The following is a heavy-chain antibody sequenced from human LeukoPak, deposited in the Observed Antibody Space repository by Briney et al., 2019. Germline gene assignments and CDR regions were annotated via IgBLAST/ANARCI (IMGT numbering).Heavy chain of an antibody. Sequence: GGSLSLYCAASGFTFSSYSMIWVRQAPGKGLEWVSSISSSSSYIYYADSVKGRFTIYTDNAKNSLYLQMNSLRAEDTAVYYCARAKGRFLEWLLSNFDYWGQGTLVTVSS. V-gene: IGHV3-21*01. D-gene: IGHD3-3*01. CDR1: GFTFSSYS. CDR2: ISSSSSYI. CDR3: ARAKGRFLEWLLSNFDY. J-gene: IGHJ4*02.